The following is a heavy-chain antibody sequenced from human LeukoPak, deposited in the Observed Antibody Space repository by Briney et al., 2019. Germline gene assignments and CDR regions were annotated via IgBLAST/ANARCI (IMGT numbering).Heavy chain of an antibody. CDR3: AREGCSSTSCYTAFDI. J-gene: IGHJ3*02. Sequence: GGSLRLSCAASGFTFSSYAMSWVRQAPGKGLEWVPAISGSGGSTYYADSVKGRFTISRDNSKNTLYLQMNSLRAEDTAVYYCAREGCSSTSCYTAFDIWGQGTMVTVSS. CDR1: GFTFSSYA. V-gene: IGHV3-23*01. CDR2: ISGSGGST. D-gene: IGHD2-2*02.